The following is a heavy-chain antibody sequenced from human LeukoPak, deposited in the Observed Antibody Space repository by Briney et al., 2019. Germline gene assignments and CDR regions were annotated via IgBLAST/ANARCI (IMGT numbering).Heavy chain of an antibody. J-gene: IGHJ4*02. CDR1: GYTFTGYY. Sequence: ASVKVSCKASGYTFTGYYMHWVRQAPGQGLEWMGWINPNSGGINYAQKFQGRVTMTRDTSISTAYMELSRLRSDDTAVYYCARDWGIAVAVDYWGQGTLVTVSS. CDR3: ARDWGIAVAVDY. V-gene: IGHV1-2*02. D-gene: IGHD6-19*01. CDR2: INPNSGGI.